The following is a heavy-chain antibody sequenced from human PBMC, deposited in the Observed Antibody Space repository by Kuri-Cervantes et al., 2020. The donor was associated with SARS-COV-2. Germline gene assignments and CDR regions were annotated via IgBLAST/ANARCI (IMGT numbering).Heavy chain of an antibody. V-gene: IGHV3-30-3*01. J-gene: IGHJ4*02. CDR2: ISYDGSKK. Sequence: GGCLRLSCAASAVTFSSYAMHWVRQAQGKGLEWVAIISYDGSKKYDADSVKGRFTISRDNSKNTLYLQMNSLRDEDTAVYYCARDRVGDHDYWGLGTLVTVSS. D-gene: IGHD2-21*02. CDR1: AVTFSSYA. CDR3: ARDRVGDHDY.